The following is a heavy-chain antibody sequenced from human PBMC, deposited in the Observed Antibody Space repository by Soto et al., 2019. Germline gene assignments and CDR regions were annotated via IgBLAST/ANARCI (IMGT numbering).Heavy chain of an antibody. CDR1: GFTFGNYA. D-gene: IGHD2-15*01. Sequence: EVQLLESGGGLVQPGGSLRLSCAASGFTFGNYAMIWVRQAPGKGLEWVSTISGGGDGTYYADSVRGRFTISRENSRTTGYLQMNSLRAEETAVYYCAKKGLGSLATYCSTGDCHYAFDIWGQGKMVTVSS. J-gene: IGHJ3*02. V-gene: IGHV3-23*01. CDR2: ISGGGDGT. CDR3: AKKGLGSLATYCSTGDCHYAFDI.